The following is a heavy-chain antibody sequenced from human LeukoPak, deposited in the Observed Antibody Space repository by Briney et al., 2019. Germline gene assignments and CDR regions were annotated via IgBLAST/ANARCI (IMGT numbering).Heavy chain of an antibody. CDR1: GYTLTDFY. CDR3: ARVGRGDNWNSVIY. J-gene: IGHJ4*02. CDR2: INPRSGGT. D-gene: IGHD1/OR15-1a*01. V-gene: IGHV1/OR15-1*04. Sequence: ASVKVSCKTSGYTLTDFYMHWVRQAPGQGLEWMGVINPRSGGTNYAQKFRGRVTMTRDTSIRTAYMELSSLKYEDTATYYCARVGRGDNWNSVIYWGQGTLVTVSS.